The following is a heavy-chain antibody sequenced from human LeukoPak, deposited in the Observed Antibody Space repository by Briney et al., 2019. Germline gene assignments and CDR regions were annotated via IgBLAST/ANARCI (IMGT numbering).Heavy chain of an antibody. Sequence: GGSLRLSCAASGFTFSNAWMSWVRQAPGKGLEWMGWINPNSGGTNYAQKFQGRVTMTRDTSISTAYMELSGLRSDDTAVYYCARYDFWSGVDYWGQGTLVTVSS. D-gene: IGHD3-3*01. CDR3: ARYDFWSGVDY. CDR2: INPNSGGT. CDR1: GFTFSNAW. V-gene: IGHV1-2*02. J-gene: IGHJ4*02.